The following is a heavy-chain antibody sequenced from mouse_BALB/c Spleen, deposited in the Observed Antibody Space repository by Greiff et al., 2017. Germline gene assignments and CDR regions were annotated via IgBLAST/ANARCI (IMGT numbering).Heavy chain of an antibody. CDR2: ISCYNGAT. CDR3: ARSYGSSYFDY. Sequence: LVKTGASVKISCKASGYSFTGYYMHWVKQSHGKSLEWIGYISCYNGATSYNQKFKGKATLTVDTSSSTAYMQFNSLTSEDSAVYYCARSYGSSYFDYWGQGTTLTVSS. J-gene: IGHJ2*01. D-gene: IGHD1-1*01. V-gene: IGHV1S34*01. CDR1: GYSFTGYY.